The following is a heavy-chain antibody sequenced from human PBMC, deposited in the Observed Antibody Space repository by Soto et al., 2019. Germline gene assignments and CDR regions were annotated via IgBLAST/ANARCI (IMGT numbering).Heavy chain of an antibody. CDR2: ISYDGSNQ. D-gene: IGHD4-17*01. CDR1: GCCFSNYG. J-gene: IGHJ6*02. CDR3: AKDDFGMTTLYYYCMDD. Sequence: GGSLTLTWAASGCCFSNYGIHWVRQAPGKGLEWVAVISYDGSNQYYADSVRGRFTISRDNSKNTLYLEMNSLRAEDTAVYYCAKDDFGMTTLYYYCMDDWGQGTTVTVSS. V-gene: IGHV3-30*18.